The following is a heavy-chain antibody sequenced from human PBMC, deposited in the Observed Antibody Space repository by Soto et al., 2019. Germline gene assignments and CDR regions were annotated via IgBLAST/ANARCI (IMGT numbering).Heavy chain of an antibody. CDR3: ASAITFAGVMDY. J-gene: IGHJ4*02. V-gene: IGHV3-72*01. D-gene: IGHD3-16*01. CDR1: GFTFSEYY. CDR2: SKNKVSGYAT. Sequence: EVQLVESGGGLVQPGGSLRLSCAASGFTFSEYYMDWVRQAPGKGLEWVGRSKNKVSGYATEYAASVKGRFTISRDDSKNSLYLQMNSLKSEDTAVYYCASAITFAGVMDYWGQGTLVTVSS.